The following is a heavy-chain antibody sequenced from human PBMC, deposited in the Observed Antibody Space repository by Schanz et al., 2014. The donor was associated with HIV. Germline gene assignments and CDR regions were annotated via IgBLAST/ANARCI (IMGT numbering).Heavy chain of an antibody. CDR1: GDSISSGGYY. V-gene: IGHV4-31*03. Sequence: QVQLQESGPGLVKPSQTLSLTCTVSGDSISSGGYYWSWICQHPGKGLEWIGYIYYSGNTYYNPSLKSRVAISVDTSKNQFSLSLGSVTAADTAIYFCARGSSGGDSAAEYFRHWGQGTLVTVSS. CDR2: IYYSGNT. CDR3: ARGSSGGDSAAEYFRH. J-gene: IGHJ1*01. D-gene: IGHD2-21*02.